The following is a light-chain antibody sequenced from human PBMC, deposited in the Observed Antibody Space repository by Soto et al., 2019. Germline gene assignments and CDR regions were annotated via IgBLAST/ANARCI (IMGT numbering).Light chain of an antibody. CDR1: QSVSSSY. Sequence: DIVLTQSPVTLSFSPGERATLSCSASQSVSSSYLAWYQQKPGQAPRLLIYGASSRATGIPDRFSGSGSGTDFTLTISRLEPEDFAVYYCQKYGSSPPTFGQGTKVDIK. V-gene: IGKV3-20*01. CDR2: GAS. CDR3: QKYGSSPPT. J-gene: IGKJ1*01.